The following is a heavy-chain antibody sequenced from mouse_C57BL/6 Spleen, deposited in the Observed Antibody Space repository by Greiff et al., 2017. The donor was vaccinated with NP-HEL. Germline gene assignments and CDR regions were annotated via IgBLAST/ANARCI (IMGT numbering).Heavy chain of an antibody. Sequence: EVQLQQSGPVLVKPGASVKMSCKASGYTFTDYYMNWVKQSHGKSLEWIGVINPYNGGTSYNQKFKGKATLTVDKSSSTAYMELNSLTSEDSAVYYGARRRYYDYDGYFDVWGTGTTVTVSS. J-gene: IGHJ1*03. V-gene: IGHV1-19*01. CDR3: ARRRYYDYDGYFDV. CDR1: GYTFTDYY. D-gene: IGHD2-4*01. CDR2: INPYNGGT.